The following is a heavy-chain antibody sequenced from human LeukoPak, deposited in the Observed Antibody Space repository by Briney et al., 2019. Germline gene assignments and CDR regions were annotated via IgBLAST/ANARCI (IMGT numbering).Heavy chain of an antibody. D-gene: IGHD3-10*01. CDR3: ARVNYYGSGSPNDY. J-gene: IGHJ4*02. CDR2: IYTSGST. CDR1: GGSISSYY. V-gene: IGHV4-4*07. Sequence: SETLSLTCTVSGGSISSYYWSWIRQPAGEGLEWIGRIYTSGSTNYNPSLKSRVTMSVDTSKNQFSLKLSSVTAADTAVYYCARVNYYGSGSPNDYWGQGTLVTVSS.